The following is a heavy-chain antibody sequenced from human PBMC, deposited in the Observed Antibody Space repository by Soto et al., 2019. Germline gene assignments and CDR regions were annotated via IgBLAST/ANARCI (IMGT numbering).Heavy chain of an antibody. Sequence: XSVKVSCKASAGTLSSDAFSWVRQAPGQGLEWMGGITPFLETPNYAQKFQGRITIIADTSTSTVYMELRSLRSEDTAVYYCAREVVTETTLGYFDYWGQGTLVTVSS. D-gene: IGHD3-16*01. CDR3: AREVVTETTLGYFDY. V-gene: IGHV1-69*10. CDR1: AGTLSSDA. CDR2: ITPFLETP. J-gene: IGHJ4*02.